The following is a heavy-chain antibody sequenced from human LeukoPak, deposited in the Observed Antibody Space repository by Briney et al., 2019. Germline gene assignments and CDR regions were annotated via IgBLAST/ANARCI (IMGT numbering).Heavy chain of an antibody. J-gene: IGHJ4*02. CDR3: ATYYYASGSSD. CDR2: ISTHSTYT. V-gene: IGHV3-11*03. CDR1: GFIFSDYS. D-gene: IGHD3-10*01. Sequence: GGSLILSCAASGFIFSDYSMSWIRQAPGKGLEWVSYISTHSTYTHYADSVRGRFTISRDNAKNSLYLQMNSLRAEDTAVYYCATYYYASGSSDWGQGTLVTVSS.